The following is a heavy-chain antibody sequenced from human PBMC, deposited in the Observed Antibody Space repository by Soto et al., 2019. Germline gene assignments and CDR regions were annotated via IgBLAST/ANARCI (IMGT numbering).Heavy chain of an antibody. D-gene: IGHD3-3*01. CDR2: IFSNDEK. Sequence: QVTLKESGPVLVKPTETLTLTCTVSGFSLSNARMGVSWIRQPPGKALEWLAHIFSNDEKSYSTSLKSRLTNSKDASKSQVVLTMTNMDPVDTATYYCARILKSGRRDFWSEGDVWGKGTTVTVSS. J-gene: IGHJ6*04. V-gene: IGHV2-26*01. CDR1: GFSLSNARMG. CDR3: ARILKSGRRDFWSEGDV.